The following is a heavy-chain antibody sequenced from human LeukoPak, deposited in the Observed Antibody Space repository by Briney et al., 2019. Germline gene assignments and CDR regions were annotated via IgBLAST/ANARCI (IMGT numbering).Heavy chain of an antibody. CDR2: INPNSGGT. Sequence: GASVKVSCKASKYTFTGYYMHWVRQAPGQGLEWMGWINPNSGGTNYAQKFQGRVTMTRDTSISTAYMELSRPRSDDTAVYYCARGVRDDFPARHSWFDPWGQGTLVTVSS. D-gene: IGHD3-3*01. CDR1: KYTFTGYY. V-gene: IGHV1-2*02. CDR3: ARGVRDDFPARHSWFDP. J-gene: IGHJ5*02.